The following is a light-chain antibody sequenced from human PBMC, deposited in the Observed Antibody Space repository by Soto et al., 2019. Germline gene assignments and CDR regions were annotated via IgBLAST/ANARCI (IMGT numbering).Light chain of an antibody. Sequence: QSVLTQPPSASGSPGQSVTISCTGTSSDVGGYKYVSWYQQHPGKAPELMIFEVNKRPSGVPDRFSGSKSGNTASLTVSGLQAEDKDDYYYSSYAGINTLGVFGTGTKVTVL. CDR1: SSDVGGYKY. CDR3: SSYAGINTLGV. CDR2: EVN. J-gene: IGLJ1*01. V-gene: IGLV2-8*01.